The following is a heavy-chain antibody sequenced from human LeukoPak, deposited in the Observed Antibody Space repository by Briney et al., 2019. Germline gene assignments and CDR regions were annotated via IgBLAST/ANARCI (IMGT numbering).Heavy chain of an antibody. D-gene: IGHD3-9*01. J-gene: IGHJ3*02. CDR3: AKAADNFDI. Sequence: GGSLRLSCAASGFTFSSYAMHWVRQAPGKGLEWMAFIPFDGSRQYYADSVKGRFIISRDNSKQTLYLQINNLRAEDTAVYYCAKAADNFDIWGQGTMVTVSS. CDR2: IPFDGSRQ. V-gene: IGHV3-30*02. CDR1: GFTFSSYA.